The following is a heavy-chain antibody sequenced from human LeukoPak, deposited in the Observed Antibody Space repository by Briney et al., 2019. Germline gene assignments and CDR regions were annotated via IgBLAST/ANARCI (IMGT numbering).Heavy chain of an antibody. CDR1: GFTFSSYS. CDR2: ISSSSGYI. J-gene: IGHJ5*02. V-gene: IGHV3-21*01. CDR3: ARDPYGRTGDWFDP. D-gene: IGHD1-14*01. Sequence: NAGGSLRLSCAASGFTFSSYSMNWVRQAPGKGLEWVSSISSSSGYIYYADSVKGRFTISRDNAKNSLYLQMNSLRAEDTAVYYCARDPYGRTGDWFDPWGQGTLVTVSS.